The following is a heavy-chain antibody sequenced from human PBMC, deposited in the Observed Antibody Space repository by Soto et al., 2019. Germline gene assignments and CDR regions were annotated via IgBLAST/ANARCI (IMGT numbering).Heavy chain of an antibody. J-gene: IGHJ6*02. CDR3: AKAGVDYDGMDV. CDR1: GFTFSSYG. Sequence: QVQLVESGGGVVQPGRSLRLSCAASGFTFSSYGMHWVRQAPGKGLEWVAVISYDGSNKYYADSVKGRFTISRDNSKNTLYLRMNSLRAEDTAVYYCAKAGVDYDGMDVWGQGTTVTVSS. CDR2: ISYDGSNK. D-gene: IGHD2-15*01. V-gene: IGHV3-30*18.